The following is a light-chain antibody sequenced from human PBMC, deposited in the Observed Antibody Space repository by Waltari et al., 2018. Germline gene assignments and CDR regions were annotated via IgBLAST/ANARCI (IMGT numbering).Light chain of an antibody. CDR2: SGS. J-gene: IGKJ1*01. Sequence: DIVMTQSPLSLPVTPGEPASISCRSSQSLLHTNGRNYLNWFLQKPGQSPQLLIHSGSVRASGVPDRFSGSGSGTEFTLQISRVEAEDVGVYYCMQTLHLPRTFGQGTKVEIK. V-gene: IGKV2-28*01. CDR1: QSLLHTNGRNY. CDR3: MQTLHLPRT.